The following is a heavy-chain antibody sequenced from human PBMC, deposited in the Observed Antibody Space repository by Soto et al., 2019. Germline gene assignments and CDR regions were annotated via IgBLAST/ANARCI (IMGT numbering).Heavy chain of an antibody. CDR2: INSGGSAI. D-gene: IGHD3-9*01. CDR1: GFTFTTYS. J-gene: IGHJ4*02. V-gene: IGHV3-48*01. CDR3: ARDLDWAFDY. Sequence: EVRLVESGGGLVQPWGSLRLSCAASGFTFTTYSMNWFRQAPGKGLEWLSYINSGGSAIDYADSVKGRFTISRDDAKNSLYLQMSSLRAEDTAVYYCARDLDWAFDYWGQGTLVTVSS.